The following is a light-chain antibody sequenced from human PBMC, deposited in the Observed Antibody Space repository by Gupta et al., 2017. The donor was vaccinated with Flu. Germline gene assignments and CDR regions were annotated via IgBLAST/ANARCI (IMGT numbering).Light chain of an antibody. CDR3: QQYNNCWT. V-gene: IGKV3-15*01. Sequence: SPSNLSVSPGERAIISCRDSQSLGSRLDWYQKKPGQAPRLLIYGASSRASGIPSRFSGSGSGTEFTLTISGLQSEDFAVYFCQQYNNCWTFGQGTKVEIK. CDR2: GAS. J-gene: IGKJ1*01. CDR1: QSLGSR.